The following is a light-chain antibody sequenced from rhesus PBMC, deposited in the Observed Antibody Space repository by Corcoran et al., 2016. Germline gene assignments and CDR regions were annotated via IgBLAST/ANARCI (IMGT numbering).Light chain of an antibody. CDR1: QGISSY. J-gene: IGKJ4*01. CDR2: YAS. Sequence: DIQMTQSPSSLSASVGDTVTSTCRASQGISSYLAWYQQKPGKAPKPLIYYASNLESGVPSRVSGSGSGTDFTLTIRSLPPDDFATYYCPQYTSAPLSFGGGTKVAIK. V-gene: IGKV1-37*01. CDR3: PQYTSAPLS.